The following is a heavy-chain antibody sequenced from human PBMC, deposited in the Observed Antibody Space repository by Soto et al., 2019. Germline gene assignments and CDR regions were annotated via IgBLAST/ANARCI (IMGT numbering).Heavy chain of an antibody. V-gene: IGHV3-48*02. CDR3: ARGNYYDSSGYYHY. Sequence: VGSLRLSCAASGFTFSSYSMNWVRQAPGKGLEWVSYISSSSSTIYYADSVKGRFTISRDNAKNSLYLQMNSLRDEDTAVYYCARGNYYDSSGYYHYWGQGTLVTVSS. J-gene: IGHJ4*02. CDR2: ISSSSSTI. D-gene: IGHD3-22*01. CDR1: GFTFSSYS.